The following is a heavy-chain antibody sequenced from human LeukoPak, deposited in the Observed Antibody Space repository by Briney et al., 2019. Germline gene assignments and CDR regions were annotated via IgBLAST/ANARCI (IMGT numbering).Heavy chain of an antibody. J-gene: IGHJ3*02. CDR2: ISSSSSYI. Sequence: PGGSLRLSCAASGFTCSSYSMNSVRQAPGKGLEWVSSISSSSSYIYYADSVKGRFTISRDNAKNSLYLQMNSLRAEDTAVYYCARDRGEVLEAFDIWGQGTMVTVSS. D-gene: IGHD3-3*01. V-gene: IGHV3-21*01. CDR1: GFTCSSYS. CDR3: ARDRGEVLEAFDI.